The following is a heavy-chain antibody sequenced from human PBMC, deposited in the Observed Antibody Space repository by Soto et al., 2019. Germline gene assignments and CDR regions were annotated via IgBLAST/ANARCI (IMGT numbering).Heavy chain of an antibody. V-gene: IGHV3-30-3*01. J-gene: IGHJ6*02. CDR1: GFTFSSYA. Sequence: QVQLVESGGGVVQPGRSLRLSCAASGFTFSSYAMHWVRQAPGKGLEWVAVISYDGSNKYYADSVKGRFTISRDNSKNALYLQMNSLRAEDTAVYYCARDRLVSRAVADTDYYYGMDVWGQGTTVTVS. D-gene: IGHD6-19*01. CDR2: ISYDGSNK. CDR3: ARDRLVSRAVADTDYYYGMDV.